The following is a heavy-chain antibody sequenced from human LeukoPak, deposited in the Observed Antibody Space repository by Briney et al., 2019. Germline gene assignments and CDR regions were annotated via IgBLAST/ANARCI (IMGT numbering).Heavy chain of an antibody. Sequence: PGGSLRLSCAASGFTASSFWMHWVRQAPGKGLVWVSRISSDGSNTYYADSVKGRFTISRDTAMNTLYLQMNSLRVEDTADYYCTRGRGSYGWFDPWGQGTQVTVSS. CDR3: TRGRGSYGWFDP. D-gene: IGHD3-10*01. CDR1: GFTASSFW. V-gene: IGHV3-74*01. CDR2: ISSDGSNT. J-gene: IGHJ5*02.